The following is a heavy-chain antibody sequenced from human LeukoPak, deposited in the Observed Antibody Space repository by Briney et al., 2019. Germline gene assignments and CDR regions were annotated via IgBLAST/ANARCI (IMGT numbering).Heavy chain of an antibody. CDR3: AREWAASEFLAPAVPPPLLY. V-gene: IGHV3-21*01. CDR2: ISSSSSYI. Sequence: NPGGSLRLSCAASGFTFSSYSMNWVRQAPGKGLEWVSSISSSSSYIYYADSVKGRFTISRDNSKNTLYLQMNSLRAEDTAVYYCAREWAASEFLAPAVPPPLLYWGQGTLVAVSS. CDR1: GFTFSSYS. J-gene: IGHJ4*02. D-gene: IGHD2-21*01.